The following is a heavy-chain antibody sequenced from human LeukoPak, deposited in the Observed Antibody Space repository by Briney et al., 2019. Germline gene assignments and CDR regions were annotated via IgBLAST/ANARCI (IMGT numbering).Heavy chain of an antibody. J-gene: IGHJ6*02. CDR1: GGSISSYY. D-gene: IGHD2-21*01. V-gene: IGHV4-59*08. CDR2: IYYSGST. Sequence: SETLSLTCTVSGGSISSYYWSWIRQPPGKGLEWIGYIYYSGSTNYNPSLKSRVTISVDTSKNQFSLKLSSVTAADTAVYYCARAVIVRDYYYGMDVWGQGTTVTVSS. CDR3: ARAVIVRDYYYGMDV.